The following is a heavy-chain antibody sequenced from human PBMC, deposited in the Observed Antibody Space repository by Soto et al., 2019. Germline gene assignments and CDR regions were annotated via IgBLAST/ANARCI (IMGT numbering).Heavy chain of an antibody. CDR1: GYTFSDYF. V-gene: IGHV1-2*02. D-gene: IGHD2-21*01. Sequence: QVQLVQSGAEVKKPGASVKVSCTTYGYTFSDYFLHLVRQAPGQGPEWMGFINPKRGGTEYAQKFQGRVTMTRDTSSSTVYMDLSGLTSDDTAIYYCARDSGIPGRYWYFGLWGRGTLVTVSS. J-gene: IGHJ2*01. CDR2: INPKRGGT. CDR3: ARDSGIPGRYWYFGL.